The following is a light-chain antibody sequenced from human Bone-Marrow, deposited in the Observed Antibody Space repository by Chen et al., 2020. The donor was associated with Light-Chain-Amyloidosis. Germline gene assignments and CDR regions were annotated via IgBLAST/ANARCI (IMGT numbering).Light chain of an antibody. Sequence: QSALTQPASVSGAPGQPITISCTGTSSDVGGYNYVSWYQHHPGEAPKLMIYEVSNRPSGVSNRFSGSKSGNTASLTISGLQAEDEADYYCSSFTSRSTRVFGGGTKLTVL. CDR1: SSDVGGYNY. CDR2: EVS. CDR3: SSFTSRSTRV. J-gene: IGLJ3*02. V-gene: IGLV2-14*01.